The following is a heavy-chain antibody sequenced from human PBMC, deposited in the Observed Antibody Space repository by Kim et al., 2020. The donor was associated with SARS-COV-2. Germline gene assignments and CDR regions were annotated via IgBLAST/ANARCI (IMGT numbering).Heavy chain of an antibody. CDR3: TKPAYGATRYYFDY. J-gene: IGHJ4*02. V-gene: IGHV3-23*01. Sequence: DSVKGRFTISRDNSKNILFLQMNSLRAEDTAVYYCTKPAYGATRYYFDYWGQGILVTVSS. D-gene: IGHD3-10*01.